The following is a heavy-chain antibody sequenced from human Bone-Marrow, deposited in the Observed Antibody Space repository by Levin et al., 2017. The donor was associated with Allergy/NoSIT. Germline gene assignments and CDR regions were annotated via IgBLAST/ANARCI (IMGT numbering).Heavy chain of an antibody. CDR1: GGTFSSYA. Sequence: GASVKVSCKASGGTFSSYAISWVRQAPGQGLEWMGGIIPIFGTANYAQKFQGRVTITADESTSTAYMELSSLRSEDTAVYYCARVKSPDMVRGVIPTYYDYGMDVWGQGTTVTVSS. V-gene: IGHV1-69*13. J-gene: IGHJ6*02. D-gene: IGHD3-10*01. CDR3: ARVKSPDMVRGVIPTYYDYGMDV. CDR2: IIPIFGTA.